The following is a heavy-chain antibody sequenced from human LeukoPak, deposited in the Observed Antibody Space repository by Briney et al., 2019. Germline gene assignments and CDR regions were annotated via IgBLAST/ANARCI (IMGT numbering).Heavy chain of an antibody. D-gene: IGHD2-21*02. CDR3: ARGLTAMSY. Sequence: ASVKVSCKASGYTFTSYGISWVRQAPGQGLEWMGWISAYSGDTNYAQKFQGRATMTTDTSTSTAYMELRSLSSDDTAVYYCARGLTAMSYWGQGTLVTVSS. V-gene: IGHV1-18*01. CDR2: ISAYSGDT. J-gene: IGHJ4*02. CDR1: GYTFTSYG.